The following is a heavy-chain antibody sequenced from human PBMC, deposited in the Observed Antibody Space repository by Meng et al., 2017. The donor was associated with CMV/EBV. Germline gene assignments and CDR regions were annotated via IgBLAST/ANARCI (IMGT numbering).Heavy chain of an antibody. V-gene: IGHV4-39*07. Sequence: GSLRLSCSVSGGSISSSHYYWGWIRQPPGKGLEWIGEINHSGSANYNTSLKSRVTISVDTSKNQYSLKLSSVTAADTAVYYCASRKWVKVTLYYYYGMDVWGQGTTVTVSS. CDR1: GGSISSSHYY. CDR3: ASRKWVKVTLYYYYGMDV. CDR2: INHSGSA. J-gene: IGHJ6*02. D-gene: IGHD4-23*01.